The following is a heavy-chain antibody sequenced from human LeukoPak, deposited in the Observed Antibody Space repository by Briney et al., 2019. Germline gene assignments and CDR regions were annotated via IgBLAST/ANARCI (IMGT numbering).Heavy chain of an antibody. CDR2: ISWNSGSI. V-gene: IGHV3-9*01. D-gene: IGHD3-22*01. CDR1: GFTFDDYA. J-gene: IGHJ4*02. CDR3: AKDIALYYDSSGTFDY. Sequence: GGSLRLSCAASGFTFDDYAMPWVRQAPGKGLEWVSGISWNSGSIGYADSVKGRFTICRDNAKNSLYLQMNSLRAEDTALYYCAKDIALYYDSSGTFDYWGQGTLVTVSS.